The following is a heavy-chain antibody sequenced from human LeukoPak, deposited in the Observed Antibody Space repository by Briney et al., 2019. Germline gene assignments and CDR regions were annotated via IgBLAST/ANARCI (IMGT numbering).Heavy chain of an antibody. V-gene: IGHV3-23*01. CDR2: TVGGGSPNT. D-gene: IGHD3-22*01. Sequence: GGSLRLSCTASGFTFGDYAMSWVRQAPGKGLEWVSATVGGGSPNTYHADSVKGRFTISRDNSKNTLYLQMNSLRAEDTAVYYCAKDARYYYDSSGFPNYWGQGTLVTVSS. CDR1: GFTFGDYA. CDR3: AKDARYYYDSSGFPNY. J-gene: IGHJ4*02.